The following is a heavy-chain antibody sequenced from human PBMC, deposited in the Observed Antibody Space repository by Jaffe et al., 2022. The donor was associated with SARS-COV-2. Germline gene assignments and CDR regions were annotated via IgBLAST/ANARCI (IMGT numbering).Heavy chain of an antibody. J-gene: IGHJ4*02. V-gene: IGHV3-21*01. CDR1: GFTFSSYS. CDR3: ARPPGPNYYDSSGYFYYFDY. D-gene: IGHD3-22*01. CDR2: ISSSSSYI. Sequence: EVQLVESGGGLVKPGGSLRLSCAASGFTFSSYSMNWVRQAPGKGLEWVSSISSSSSYIYYADSVKGRFTISRDNAKNSLYLQMNSLRAEDTAVYYCARPPGPNYYDSSGYFYYFDYWGQGTLVTVSS.